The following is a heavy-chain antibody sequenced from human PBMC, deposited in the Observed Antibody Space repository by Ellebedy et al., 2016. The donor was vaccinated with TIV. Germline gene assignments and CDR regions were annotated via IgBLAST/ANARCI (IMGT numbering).Heavy chain of an antibody. D-gene: IGHD3-10*01. J-gene: IGHJ4*02. CDR1: GGTFSSYA. CDR2: IIPLFRTT. V-gene: IGHV1-69*13. Sequence: AASVKVSCKTSGGTFSSYAINWVRQAPGQGLEWMGGIIPLFRTTKYAQKFQDRVTITADESTRTAYMELSSLRSEDTAFYYCARAPRPIWFGELLFFDYWGQGIPVTVSS. CDR3: ARAPRPIWFGELLFFDY.